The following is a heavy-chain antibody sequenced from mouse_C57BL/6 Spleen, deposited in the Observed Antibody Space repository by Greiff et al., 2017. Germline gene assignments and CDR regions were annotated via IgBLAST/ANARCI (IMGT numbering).Heavy chain of an antibody. V-gene: IGHV1-64*01. Sequence: QVQLQQPGAELVKPGASVKLSCKASGYTFTSYWMHWVKQRPGQGLEWIGTIHPNSGSTNYNEKFKSKATLTVDKSSSTAYMQLSSLTSEDSAVYYCARQDGSRAQDYFDYWGQGTTLTVSS. CDR1: GYTFTSYW. J-gene: IGHJ2*01. CDR2: IHPNSGST. D-gene: IGHD1-1*01. CDR3: ARQDGSRAQDYFDY.